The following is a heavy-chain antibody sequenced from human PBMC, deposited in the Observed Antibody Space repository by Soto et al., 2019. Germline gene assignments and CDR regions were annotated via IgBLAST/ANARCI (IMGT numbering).Heavy chain of an antibody. J-gene: IGHJ5*02. D-gene: IGHD6-25*01. CDR3: TRDASRDSGARGWFDP. V-gene: IGHV3-21*01. CDR1: GFTFRSFT. CDR2: ISSNSAYI. Sequence: GGSLRLSCAASGFTFRSFTMNWVRQAPGKGLESVSTISSNSAYIYYTDALRGRFTISRDNAKNSLHLQMNSLRAEDTAVYYCTRDASRDSGARGWFDPWGPGTLVTVSS.